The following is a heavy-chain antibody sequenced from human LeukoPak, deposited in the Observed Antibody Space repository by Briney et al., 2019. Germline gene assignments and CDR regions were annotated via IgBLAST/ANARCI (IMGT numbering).Heavy chain of an antibody. J-gene: IGHJ5*02. CDR2: INTNTGNP. V-gene: IGHV7-4-1*02. D-gene: IGHD1-26*01. CDR3: ARGQGATVPQVGKNWFDP. Sequence: ASVKVSCKASGYTFTSYAMNWVRQAPGQGLEWMGWINTNTGNPTYAQGFTGRFVFSLDTSVSTAYLQISSLKAEDPAVYYCARGQGATVPQVGKNWFDPWGQGTRVTVSS. CDR1: GYTFTSYA.